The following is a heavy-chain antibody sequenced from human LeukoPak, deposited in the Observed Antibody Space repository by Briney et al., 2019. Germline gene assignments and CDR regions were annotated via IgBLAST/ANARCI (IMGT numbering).Heavy chain of an antibody. Sequence: QSGGSLRLSCAASGFTFSSYSMNWVRQAPGQGLEWISYISLRSGTIYYADSVKGRFTSSRGNGKNSLYLQMNSLRDEDTAVYYCARDRGYCSGGSCYTYYFDYWGQGTLVTVSS. D-gene: IGHD2-15*01. CDR3: ARDRGYCSGGSCYTYYFDY. CDR2: ISLRSGTI. J-gene: IGHJ4*02. CDR1: GFTFSSYS. V-gene: IGHV3-48*02.